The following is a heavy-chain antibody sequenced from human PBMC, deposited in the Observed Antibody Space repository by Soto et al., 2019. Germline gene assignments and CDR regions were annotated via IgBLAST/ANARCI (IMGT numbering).Heavy chain of an antibody. D-gene: IGHD3-22*01. J-gene: IGHJ4*02. Sequence: SETLSLICTVSGGSISSSNYYWGWIRQPPGKGLEWIGSIYYSGSSYYNPSLKSRVTISVDTSKKQFSLKLSSVTAADTAVYYCAGRDYDSSGYYGDFDYWGRGTLVTVSS. CDR2: IYYSGSS. CDR1: GGSISSSNYY. CDR3: AGRDYDSSGYYGDFDY. V-gene: IGHV4-39*01.